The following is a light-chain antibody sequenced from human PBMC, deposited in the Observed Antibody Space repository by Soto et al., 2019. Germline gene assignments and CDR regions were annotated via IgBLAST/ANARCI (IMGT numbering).Light chain of an antibody. J-gene: IGKJ2*01. CDR2: DAS. V-gene: IGKV3-11*01. CDR3: QQRSNWPPGYT. CDR1: QSVSSY. Sequence: EIVLTQSPATLSLSPGERATLSCRASQSVSSYLAWYQQKPGQAPRLLIYDASNRATGIPARFSGSGSGTDFTLTISSLETDDFAVYYCQQRSNWPPGYTFGQGNKLDIK.